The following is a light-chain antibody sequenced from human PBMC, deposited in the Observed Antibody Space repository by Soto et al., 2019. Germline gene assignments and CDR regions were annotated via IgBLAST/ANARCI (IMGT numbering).Light chain of an antibody. CDR1: HSVSSNY. Sequence: EIVLTQSPGTLSLSPGERATLSCRSSHSVSSNYLAWYQQKPGQAPRRLSYEVSSRATGIPDRFSGSGSGTEFNLTISRLEPVDFAVYYCQQYGISPTFGQGTKVEIK. J-gene: IGKJ1*01. CDR2: EVS. V-gene: IGKV3-20*01. CDR3: QQYGISPT.